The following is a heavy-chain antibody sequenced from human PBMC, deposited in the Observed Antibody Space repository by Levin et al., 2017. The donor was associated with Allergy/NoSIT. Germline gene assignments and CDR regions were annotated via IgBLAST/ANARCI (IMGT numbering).Heavy chain of an antibody. CDR1: GDSISNSY. J-gene: IGHJ5*02. CDR3: ARGLSDRPWIDP. CDR2: IYWSGST. V-gene: IGHV4-59*01. Sequence: SQTLSLTCTVSGDSISNSYWTWIRQPPGKTLEWIGYIYWSGSTFYNPSLKARASISVDTSKNQFSLNLRSLTAADTAVYYCARGLSDRPWIDPWGPGTLVSVSS.